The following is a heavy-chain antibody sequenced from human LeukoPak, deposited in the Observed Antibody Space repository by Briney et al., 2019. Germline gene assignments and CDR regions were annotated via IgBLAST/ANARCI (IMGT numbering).Heavy chain of an antibody. CDR2: ISGSGGST. J-gene: IGHJ5*02. CDR3: AKDRGYGSGSYSNWFDP. V-gene: IGHV3-23*01. CDR1: GFTFSSYA. D-gene: IGHD3-10*01. Sequence: GGSLRLSCAASGFTFSSYAMSWVRQAPGKGQEWVSAISGSGGSTYYADSVKGRFTISRDNSKNTLYLQMNSLRAEDTAVYYCAKDRGYGSGSYSNWFDPWGQGTLVTVSS.